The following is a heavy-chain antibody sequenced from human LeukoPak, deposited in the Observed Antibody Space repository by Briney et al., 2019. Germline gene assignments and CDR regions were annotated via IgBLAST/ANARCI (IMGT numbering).Heavy chain of an antibody. J-gene: IGHJ3*02. Sequence: PGGSLRLSCAASGFTVSSNYMSWVRQAPGKGLEWVSVIYSGGSTYYADSVKGRFTISRDSSKNTLYLQMNSLRAEDTAVYYCAREYCSGGSCYDAFGIWGQGTMVTVSS. D-gene: IGHD2-15*01. CDR3: AREYCSGGSCYDAFGI. CDR1: GFTVSSNY. CDR2: IYSGGST. V-gene: IGHV3-53*01.